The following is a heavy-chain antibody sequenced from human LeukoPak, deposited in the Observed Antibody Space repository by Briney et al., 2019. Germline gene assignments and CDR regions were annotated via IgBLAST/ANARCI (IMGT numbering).Heavy chain of an antibody. CDR2: INHSGST. Sequence: SETLSLTCAVYGGSFSGYYWSWIRQPPRKGLEWIGEINHSGSTNYNPSLKSRVTISVDTSKNQFSLKLSSVTAADTAVYYCARQYCSSTSCYFDYWGQGTLVTVSS. J-gene: IGHJ4*02. CDR3: ARQYCSSTSCYFDY. CDR1: GGSFSGYY. D-gene: IGHD2-2*01. V-gene: IGHV4-34*01.